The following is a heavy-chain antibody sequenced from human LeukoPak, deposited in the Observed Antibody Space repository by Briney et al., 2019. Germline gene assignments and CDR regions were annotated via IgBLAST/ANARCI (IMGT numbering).Heavy chain of an antibody. CDR1: GFAFSNYW. V-gene: IGHV3-74*01. CDR3: ARYGSGSYLKDPFDH. CDR2: ITADGSET. D-gene: IGHD3-10*01. J-gene: IGHJ4*02. Sequence: PGGSLRLSCAASGFAFSNYWMHWVRQAPGKGLVWVSQITADGSETTYADSVKGRFTIFRDNAKNTLFLQMNSLRDEDTAVCYCARYGSGSYLKDPFDHWGQGTLVTVSS.